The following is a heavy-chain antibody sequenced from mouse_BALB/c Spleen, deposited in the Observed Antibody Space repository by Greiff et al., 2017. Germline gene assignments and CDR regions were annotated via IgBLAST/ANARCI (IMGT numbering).Heavy chain of an antibody. Sequence: EVKLVESGAELVKPGASVKLSCTASGFNIKDTYMHWVKQRPEQGLEWIGRIDPANGNTKYDPKFQGKATITADTSSNTAYLQLSSLTSEDTAVYYCARSHITTVKGSYWYFDVWGAGTTVTVSS. CDR2: IDPANGNT. D-gene: IGHD1-1*01. V-gene: IGHV14-3*02. CDR3: ARSHITTVKGSYWYFDV. CDR1: GFNIKDTY. J-gene: IGHJ1*01.